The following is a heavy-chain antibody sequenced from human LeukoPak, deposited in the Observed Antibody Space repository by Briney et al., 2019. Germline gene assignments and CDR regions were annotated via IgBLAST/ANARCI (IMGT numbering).Heavy chain of an antibody. V-gene: IGHV4-59*11. Sequence: SETLSLTCTVSGVSMTGHYWSWLRQTPGKGLEWIGYIDYSGSTSYNPSLQSRITISVDTSKNQFSLKLTPVTARDTAVYYCARLINNDNSGDDDTFDMWGQGTEVIVFS. CDR2: IDYSGST. CDR3: ARLINNDNSGDDDTFDM. CDR1: GVSMTGHY. J-gene: IGHJ3*02. D-gene: IGHD3-22*01.